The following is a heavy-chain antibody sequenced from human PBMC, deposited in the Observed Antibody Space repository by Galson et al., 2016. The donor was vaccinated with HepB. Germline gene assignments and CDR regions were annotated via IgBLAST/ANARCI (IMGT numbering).Heavy chain of an antibody. CDR3: ARALGGRVPHDF. D-gene: IGHD3-16*01. J-gene: IGHJ4*02. CDR1: GFIFSDYA. CDR2: MSYDGTNK. Sequence: SLRLSCAASGFIFSDYAMHWVRQAPGKGLEWVAVMSYDGTNKHYAASVQGRFTISRDTSKSTLYLQMSSLRPEDTAVYYCARALGGRVPHDFWGQGTLVTVSS. V-gene: IGHV3-30-3*01.